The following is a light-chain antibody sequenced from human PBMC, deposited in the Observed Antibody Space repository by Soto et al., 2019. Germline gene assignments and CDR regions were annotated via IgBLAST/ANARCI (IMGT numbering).Light chain of an antibody. J-gene: IGKJ3*01. V-gene: IGKV3-20*01. CDR1: QSVSSTY. CDR3: QQGFT. Sequence: EIVLTQSPGTLSLSPGDGATLSCRASQSVSSTYLAWYQQKPGQAPRLLIYGASGRATGIAARFSGSGSGTYFTLTISGLEPEDFAVYYCQQGFTFGPGTKVDIK. CDR2: GAS.